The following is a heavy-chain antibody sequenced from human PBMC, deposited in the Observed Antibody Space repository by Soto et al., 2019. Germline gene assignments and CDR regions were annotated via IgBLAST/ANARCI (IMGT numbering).Heavy chain of an antibody. CDR1: GGTFSSYT. D-gene: IGHD5-12*01. Sequence: SVKVSCKASGGTFSSYTISWVRQAPGQGLEWMGRIIPILGIANYAQKFQGRVTITADKSTSTAYMELSSLRSEDTAVYYCARDLGGYDIYYYYYMDVWGKGTTVTVSS. CDR2: IIPILGIA. J-gene: IGHJ6*03. CDR3: ARDLGGYDIYYYYYMDV. V-gene: IGHV1-69*04.